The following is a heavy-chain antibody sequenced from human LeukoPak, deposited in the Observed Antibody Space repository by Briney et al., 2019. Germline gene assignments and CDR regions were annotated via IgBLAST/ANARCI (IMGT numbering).Heavy chain of an antibody. V-gene: IGHV4-34*01. D-gene: IGHD3-9*01. J-gene: IGHJ3*02. CDR1: GVSFSGYY. Sequence: KPSETLSLTCAVYGVSFSGYYWSWIRQPPGKGLEWLGEINHSGSTNYNPSLKSRVTISVDTSKNQFSLKLSSVTAADTAVYYCARGLNDILTGYLHAFDIWGQGTMVTVSS. CDR2: INHSGST. CDR3: ARGLNDILTGYLHAFDI.